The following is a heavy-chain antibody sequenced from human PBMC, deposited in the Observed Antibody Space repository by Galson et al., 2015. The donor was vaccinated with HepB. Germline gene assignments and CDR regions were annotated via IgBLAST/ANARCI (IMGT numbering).Heavy chain of an antibody. J-gene: IGHJ4*02. CDR3: TRDLAYCGGDCYPGYFDY. Sequence: SLRLSCAASGFTFGDYAMSWFRQAPGKGLEWVGFIRSKAYGGTTEYAASVKGRFTISRDDSKSIAYLQMNSLKTEDTAVYYCTRDLAYCGGDCYPGYFDYWGQGTLVTVSS. CDR1: GFTFGDYA. D-gene: IGHD2-21*02. CDR2: IRSKAYGGTT. V-gene: IGHV3-49*03.